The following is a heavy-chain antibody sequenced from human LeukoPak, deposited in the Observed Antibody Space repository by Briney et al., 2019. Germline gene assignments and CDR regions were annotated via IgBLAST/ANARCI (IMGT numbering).Heavy chain of an antibody. J-gene: IGHJ4*02. CDR3: ARGIVSHFDY. V-gene: IGHV4-30-2*01. CDR1: GGSISSGGYS. D-gene: IGHD1-26*01. CDR2: INHSGST. Sequence: SQTLSLTCAVSGGSISSGGYSWSWIRQPPGKGLEWIGEINHSGSTNYNPSLKSRVTISVDTSKNQFSLKLSSVTAADTAVYYCARGIVSHFDYWGQGTLVTVSS.